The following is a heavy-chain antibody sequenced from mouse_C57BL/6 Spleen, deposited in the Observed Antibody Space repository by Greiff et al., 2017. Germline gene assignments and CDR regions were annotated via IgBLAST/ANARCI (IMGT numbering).Heavy chain of an antibody. J-gene: IGHJ2*01. Sequence: QVQLQQSGAELVKPGASVKLSCKASGYTFTEYTIHWVKQRPGQGLGWIGWFYPGSGSIKYNEKFKDKATLTADKSSSTVYMELSRLTSEDSAVYFCARHEGAYYSNSYYFDYWGQGTTLTVSS. CDR2: FYPGSGSI. CDR1: GYTFTEYT. D-gene: IGHD2-5*01. CDR3: ARHEGAYYSNSYYFDY. V-gene: IGHV1-62-2*01.